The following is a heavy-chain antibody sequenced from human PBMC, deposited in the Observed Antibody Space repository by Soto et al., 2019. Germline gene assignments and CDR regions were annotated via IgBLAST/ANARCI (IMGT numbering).Heavy chain of an antibody. CDR1: GFTFSNYG. CDR2: IWYDGSNK. D-gene: IGHD3-10*01. Sequence: QVQLVESGGGAVQPGRSLRLSCAASGFTFSNYGMHWVRQAPGKGLEWVAVIWYDGSNKYYADSVKGRFTISRDNSKNTQYLQMNSLRAEDTAVYYCAREKGGSGSYYPYYYYYGMDGWGQGTTVTVSS. CDR3: AREKGGSGSYYPYYYYYGMDG. J-gene: IGHJ6*02. V-gene: IGHV3-33*01.